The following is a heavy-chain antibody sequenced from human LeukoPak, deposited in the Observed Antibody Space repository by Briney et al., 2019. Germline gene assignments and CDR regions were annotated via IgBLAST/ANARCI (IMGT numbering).Heavy chain of an antibody. V-gene: IGHV3-23*01. CDR1: GFTFSNSD. J-gene: IGHJ3*01. D-gene: IGHD3-22*01. CDR2: ISASGGSA. Sequence: GGSLRLSCAASGFTFSNSDMNWVRQAPGKGLEWVSFISASGGSAQYADSVRGRFTISRDNSKNTLCLQMNSLRAEDTAVYYCAKAGSYSDISVYPLASFDFWGQGTMVTVSS. CDR3: AKAGSYSDISVYPLASFDF.